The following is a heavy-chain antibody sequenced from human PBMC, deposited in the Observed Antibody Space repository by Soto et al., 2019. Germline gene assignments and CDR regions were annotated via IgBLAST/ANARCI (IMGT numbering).Heavy chain of an antibody. CDR2: ISAYNGNT. J-gene: IGHJ3*02. V-gene: IGHV1-18*01. CDR3: ARDRRGSGSRDAFDI. D-gene: IGHD3-10*01. Sequence: ASVKVSCKASGGTFSSYGISWVRQAPGQGLEWMGWISAYNGNTNYAQKLQGRVTMTTDTSTSTAYMELRSLRSDDTAVYYCARDRRGSGSRDAFDIWGQGTMVTVSS. CDR1: GGTFSSYG.